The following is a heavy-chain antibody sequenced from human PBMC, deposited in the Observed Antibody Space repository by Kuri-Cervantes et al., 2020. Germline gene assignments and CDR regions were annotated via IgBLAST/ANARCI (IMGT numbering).Heavy chain of an antibody. Sequence: GESLKISCAASGFTFSSYGMHWVRQAPGKGLEWVAVIWYDGSNKYYADSVKGRFTISRDNSKNTLYLQMNSLRAEDTAAYYCARVEGADYFDYWGQGTLVTVSS. CDR2: IWYDGSNK. V-gene: IGHV3-33*01. J-gene: IGHJ4*02. CDR1: GFTFSSYG. CDR3: ARVEGADYFDY.